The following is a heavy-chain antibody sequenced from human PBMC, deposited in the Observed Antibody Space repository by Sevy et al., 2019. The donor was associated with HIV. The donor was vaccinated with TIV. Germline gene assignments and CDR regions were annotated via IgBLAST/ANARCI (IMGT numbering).Heavy chain of an antibody. CDR1: GFTFSNYD. D-gene: IGHD3-22*01. J-gene: IGHJ3*02. V-gene: IGHV3-13*01. Sequence: GGSLRLSCAASGFTFSNYDMHWVRQATGKGLEWVSLITTTGDTYYPGSVKGRFTISRENAKNSLYLQMNSLRAGDTAVYYCARESLYDSSGLDAFDIWGQGTMVTVSS. CDR2: ITTTGDT. CDR3: ARESLYDSSGLDAFDI.